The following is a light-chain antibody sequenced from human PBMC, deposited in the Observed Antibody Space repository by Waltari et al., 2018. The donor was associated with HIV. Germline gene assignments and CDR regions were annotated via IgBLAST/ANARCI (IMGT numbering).Light chain of an antibody. Sequence: ELVLTQSLGTLSLSPGERTTLSCRASQSVRKVLAWFQQKPAQAHRLLIYGASSRDTGVPDRYRGSGSGTDFTLTISRLEPDDFAVYYCQQYGNSPLYTFGQGTKLEIK. CDR3: QQYGNSPLYT. CDR2: GAS. V-gene: IGKV3-20*01. J-gene: IGKJ2*01. CDR1: QSVRKV.